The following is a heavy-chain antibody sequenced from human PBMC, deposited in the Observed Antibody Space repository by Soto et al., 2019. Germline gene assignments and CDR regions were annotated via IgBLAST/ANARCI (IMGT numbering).Heavy chain of an antibody. D-gene: IGHD6-19*01. V-gene: IGHV4-4*02. CDR2: IYHSGST. CDR3: AREAVAGPDYYYGMDV. J-gene: IGHJ6*02. CDR1: GGSISSSNW. Sequence: LETLSLTCAVSGGSISSSNWWSWVRQPPGKGLEWIGEIYHSGSTNYNPSLKSRVTISVDKSKNQFSLKLSSVTAADTAVYYCAREAVAGPDYYYGMDVWGQGTTVTVSS.